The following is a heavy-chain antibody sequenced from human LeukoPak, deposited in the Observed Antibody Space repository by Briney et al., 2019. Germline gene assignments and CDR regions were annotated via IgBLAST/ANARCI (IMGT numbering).Heavy chain of an antibody. Sequence: PGGSLRLSCAASGFTFSTYGMHWVRQAPGKGLEWVAFIRHDGRDKDYAASVKGRFTVSRDNSKNTLYLQMNGLRAEDTAVYYCAKDRDGGNFFFDYWGQGTLATVSS. CDR2: IRHDGRDK. J-gene: IGHJ4*02. V-gene: IGHV3-30*02. D-gene: IGHD4-23*01. CDR3: AKDRDGGNFFFDY. CDR1: GFTFSTYG.